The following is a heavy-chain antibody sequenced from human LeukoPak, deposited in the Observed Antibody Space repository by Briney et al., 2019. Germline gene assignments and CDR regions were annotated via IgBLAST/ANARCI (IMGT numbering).Heavy chain of an antibody. V-gene: IGHV3-30-3*01. D-gene: IGHD3-22*01. CDR2: ISYDGSNK. J-gene: IGHJ4*02. CDR1: GFTFSSYA. Sequence: PGRSLRLSCAASGFTFSSYAMHWVRQAPGKGLEWVAVISYDGSNKYYADSVKGRFTISRDNSKNTLHLQMNSLRAEDTAVYYCARDRGYYDSSGLPEYYFDYWGQGTLVTVSS. CDR3: ARDRGYYDSSGLPEYYFDY.